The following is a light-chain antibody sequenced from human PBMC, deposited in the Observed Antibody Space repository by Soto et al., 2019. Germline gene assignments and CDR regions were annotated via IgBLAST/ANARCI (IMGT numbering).Light chain of an antibody. V-gene: IGLV1-44*01. Sequence: QSVLTQPPSASGTPGQRVIISCSGSSSHIGSNTGNWYQQLPGTAPKLLIYSNNQRPSGVPDRFSGSKSGTSASLAISGLQSEDEADYYCASWDDSLNGRSVFGAGTKLTVL. CDR2: SNN. J-gene: IGLJ1*01. CDR3: ASWDDSLNGRSV. CDR1: SSHIGSNT.